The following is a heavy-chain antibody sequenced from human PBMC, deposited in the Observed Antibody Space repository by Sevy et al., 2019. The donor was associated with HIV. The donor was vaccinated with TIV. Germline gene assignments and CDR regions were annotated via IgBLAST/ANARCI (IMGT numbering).Heavy chain of an antibody. CDR3: ASRPRNYYDSSGYLYDY. CDR2: IYYSGST. J-gene: IGHJ4*02. D-gene: IGHD3-22*01. Sequence: SETLSLTCTVSGGSISSGDYYWSWIRQPPGKGLEWIGYIYYSGSTYYHPSLKSRVTISVDTSKNQFSLKLSSVTAADTAVYYCASRPRNYYDSSGYLYDYWGQGTLVTVSS. V-gene: IGHV4-30-4*01. CDR1: GGSISSGDYY.